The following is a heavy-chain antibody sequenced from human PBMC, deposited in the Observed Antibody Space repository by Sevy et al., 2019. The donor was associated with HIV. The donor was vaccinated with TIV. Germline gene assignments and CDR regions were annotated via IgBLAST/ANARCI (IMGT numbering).Heavy chain of an antibody. CDR2: ISGSGSYI. V-gene: IGHV3-21*01. J-gene: IGHJ4*02. CDR1: GFAFSTYS. CDR3: VREAANVRYFDY. Sequence: NTGGSLRLSCAASGFAFSTYSMNWVRQAPGKGLEGVSSISGSGSYIYYADSVQGRVAISRDNAKSSLYLQMNSLRAEDTAVYYCVREAANVRYFDYWGQGTLVTVSS. D-gene: IGHD3-10*02.